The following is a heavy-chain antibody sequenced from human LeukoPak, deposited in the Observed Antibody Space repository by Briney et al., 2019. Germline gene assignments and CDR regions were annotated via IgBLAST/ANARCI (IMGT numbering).Heavy chain of an antibody. V-gene: IGHV4-39*07. D-gene: IGHD4-23*01. Sequence: PSETLSLTCTVSGGSISSSSYYWGWIRQPPGKGLEWIGSIYYSGSTYYNPSLKSRVTISVDTSKNQFSLKLSSVTAADTAVYHCARDRYGGNSGGSDYWGQGTLVTVSS. CDR1: GGSISSSSYY. J-gene: IGHJ4*02. CDR3: ARDRYGGNSGGSDY. CDR2: IYYSGST.